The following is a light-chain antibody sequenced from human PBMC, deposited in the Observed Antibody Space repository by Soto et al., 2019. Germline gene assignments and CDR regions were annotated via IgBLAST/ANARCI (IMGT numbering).Light chain of an antibody. CDR2: GAS. CDR1: QSVSSY. CDR3: QQRSNWPPT. J-gene: IGKJ4*01. Sequence: ILMTPSTDTLFVSPGERATLSCRASQSVSSYLAWYQQKPGQAPRLLIYGASSRATGIPARFSGSGSGTDFTLTISSLEPEDFAVYYCQQRSNWPPTFGGGTKVDVK. V-gene: IGKV3-11*01.